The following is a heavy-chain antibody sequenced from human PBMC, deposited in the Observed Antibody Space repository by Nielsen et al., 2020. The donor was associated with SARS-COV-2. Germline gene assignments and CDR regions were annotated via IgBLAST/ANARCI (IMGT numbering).Heavy chain of an antibody. D-gene: IGHD6-19*01. CDR1: GFTFSSYW. CDR2: INSDGSST. V-gene: IGHV3-74*01. CDR3: ARDEEGIAVAFGDYYGMDV. J-gene: IGHJ6*02. Sequence: GESLKISCAASGFTFSSYWMHWVRQAPGKGLVWVSRINSDGSSTSYADSVKGRFTISRDNAKNTLYLQMNSLRAEDTAVYYCARDEEGIAVAFGDYYGMDVWGQGTTVTVSS.